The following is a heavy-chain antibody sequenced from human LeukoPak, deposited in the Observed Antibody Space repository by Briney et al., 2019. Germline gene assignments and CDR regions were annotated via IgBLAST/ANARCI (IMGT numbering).Heavy chain of an antibody. CDR2: INPNSGGT. CDR3: ATQGAYCSSTSCPYDPYYYYYMDV. J-gene: IGHJ6*03. D-gene: IGHD2-2*01. Sequence: ASVKVSCKASGYTFTGYYMHWVRQAPGQGLEWMGWINPNSGGTNYAQKFQGRVTMTRDTSISTAYMELSRLRADDTAVYYCATQGAYCSSTSCPYDPYYYYYMDVWGKGTTVTVSS. CDR1: GYTFTGYY. V-gene: IGHV1-2*02.